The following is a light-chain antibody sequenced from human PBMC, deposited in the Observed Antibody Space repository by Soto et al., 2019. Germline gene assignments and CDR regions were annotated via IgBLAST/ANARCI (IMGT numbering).Light chain of an antibody. J-gene: IGKJ1*01. CDR2: GAS. Sequence: EIVLTQSPGTLYLSPGERATLSCRASQSVSSNYLAWYQQKPGQTPRPLIYGASSRATGIPDRLSGSGAGTDFTLTISRLESKAFAVYNCQQYGSSALTFGQGNKVEIK. V-gene: IGKV3-20*01. CDR3: QQYGSSALT. CDR1: QSVSSNY.